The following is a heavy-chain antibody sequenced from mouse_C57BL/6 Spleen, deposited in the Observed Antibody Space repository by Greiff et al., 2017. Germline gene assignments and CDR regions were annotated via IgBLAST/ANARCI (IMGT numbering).Heavy chain of an antibody. CDR1: GYSFTGYY. Sequence: EVKLVESGPELVKPGASVKISCKASGYSFTGYYMNWVKQSPEKSLEWIGDINPNNGGTIYNQKFKGKATLTVDKSSSTAYMELRSLTSEDTAVYYCARRNGYYYYAMDYWGQGTSVTVSS. V-gene: IGHV1-18*01. D-gene: IGHD2-3*01. J-gene: IGHJ4*01. CDR2: INPNNGGT. CDR3: ARRNGYYYYAMDY.